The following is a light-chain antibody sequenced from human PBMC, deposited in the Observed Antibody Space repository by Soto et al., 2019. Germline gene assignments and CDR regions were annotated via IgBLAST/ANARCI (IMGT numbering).Light chain of an antibody. J-gene: IGKJ4*01. V-gene: IGKV3-20*01. CDR3: QKYNSAPLT. Sequence: EIVLTQSPGTLSLSPGDRATLSCRANESVSRYLAWYQQKPGRSPRLLIYGASIRATGIPDRFSGSGSGRDFTLTIRNLEPEDVAAYYCQKYNSAPLTFGGGTKVEIK. CDR1: ESVSRY. CDR2: GAS.